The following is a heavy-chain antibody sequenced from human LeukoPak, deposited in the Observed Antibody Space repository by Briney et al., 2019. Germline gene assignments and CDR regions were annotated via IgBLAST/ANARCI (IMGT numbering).Heavy chain of an antibody. V-gene: IGHV4-30-2*01. CDR2: IYHSGST. J-gene: IGHJ4*02. Sequence: SETLSLTCAVSGGSISSGGYSWSWIRQPPGKGLEWIGYIYHSGSTYYNPSLKSRVTISVDRSKNQFSLKLSSVTAADTAVYYCARGVAAAGLDYWGRGTLVTVSS. CDR1: GGSISSGGYS. CDR3: ARGVAAAGLDY. D-gene: IGHD6-13*01.